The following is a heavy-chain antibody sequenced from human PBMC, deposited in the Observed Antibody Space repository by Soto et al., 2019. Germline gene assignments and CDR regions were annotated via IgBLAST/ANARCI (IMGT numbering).Heavy chain of an antibody. J-gene: IGHJ3*02. Sequence: QVQLVESGGGLVEPGGSLRLSCGASGFTFSDYYMTWIRQAPGKGLEWVSYIAGTSYYTNYADSVKGRFIISRDNAKSSLYLQMKSLRAEDTAVYYCARAKSSGLDDAFDIWGQGTVVTVSS. CDR1: GFTFSDYY. D-gene: IGHD1-26*01. CDR2: IAGTSYYT. V-gene: IGHV3-11*05. CDR3: ARAKSSGLDDAFDI.